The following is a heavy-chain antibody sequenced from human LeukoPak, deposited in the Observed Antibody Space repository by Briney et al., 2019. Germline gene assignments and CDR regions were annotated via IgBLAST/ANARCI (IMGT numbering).Heavy chain of an antibody. D-gene: IGHD5-18*01. CDR1: GFTFSSYG. CDR2: IRYDGNTQ. V-gene: IGHV3-30*02. J-gene: IGHJ6*03. Sequence: PGGSLRLSCAASGFTFSSYGIHWVRQAPGKGLEWVAFIRYDGNTQYYADSVKGRFTISRDNSKNTLYLQMNSLRAEDTAVYYCAREFGYLMDVWGKGTTVTVSS. CDR3: AREFGYLMDV.